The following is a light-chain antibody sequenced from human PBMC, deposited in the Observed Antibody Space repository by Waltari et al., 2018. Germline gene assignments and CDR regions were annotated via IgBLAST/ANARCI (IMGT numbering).Light chain of an antibody. Sequence: QSAPTQPPSASGSPGQTVTISCTGTYSDVGGHNYVSWYQQYPGKAPKLIIYEVTERPSGVPDRCSGSKSGNTASLTVSGLQPEDEAEYYCSSYAGSDHVIFGGGTKLTVL. V-gene: IGLV2-8*01. CDR2: EVT. CDR1: YSDVGGHNY. J-gene: IGLJ2*01. CDR3: SSYAGSDHVI.